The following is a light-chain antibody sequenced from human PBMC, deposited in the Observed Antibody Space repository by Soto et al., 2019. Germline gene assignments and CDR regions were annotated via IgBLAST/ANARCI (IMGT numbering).Light chain of an antibody. Sequence: DIVMTQTPLSLPVTPGEPASISCRSSQSLLDSDDGNTYLDWYLQKPGQSPQLLIYTLSYRASGLPDWISSSGSSTDFTLKISRVEAEDVGVYYRMQRISGYTFGQGTKLEIK. V-gene: IGKV2-40*01. CDR1: QSLLDSDDGNTY. CDR3: MQRISGYT. CDR2: TLS. J-gene: IGKJ2*01.